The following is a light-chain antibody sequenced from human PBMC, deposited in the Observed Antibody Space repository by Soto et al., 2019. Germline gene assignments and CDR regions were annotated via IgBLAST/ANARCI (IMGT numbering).Light chain of an antibody. CDR2: GAS. Sequence: IVMTQSPATLSVSPGERATLSCRASQSVRNNLAWYRQKPGQAHSLLIYGASTRATGIPARFSGSGSGTEFTLTISSLQSEDFAVYFCHQYNNWPRTFGQGTRLEI. CDR3: HQYNNWPRT. V-gene: IGKV3-15*01. CDR1: QSVRNN. J-gene: IGKJ5*01.